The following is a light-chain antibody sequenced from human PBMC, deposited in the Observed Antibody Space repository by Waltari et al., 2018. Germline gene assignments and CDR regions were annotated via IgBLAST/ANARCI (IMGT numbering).Light chain of an antibody. CDR3: NSYAGSSSWV. J-gene: IGLJ3*02. Sequence: QYALTQPASVSGSPGQSITISCTGTSSDVGFYNYVSWYQQHPGKAPKLMIYDVSERPSGVSNRFSGSKSGNTASLTISGLQAEDEADYYCNSYAGSSSWVFGGGTKLTVL. V-gene: IGLV2-14*01. CDR2: DVS. CDR1: SSDVGFYNY.